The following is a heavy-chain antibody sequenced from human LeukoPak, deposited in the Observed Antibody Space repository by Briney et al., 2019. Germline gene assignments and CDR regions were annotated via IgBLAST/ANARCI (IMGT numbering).Heavy chain of an antibody. V-gene: IGHV4-34*01. D-gene: IGHD5-24*01. Sequence: SGGSLRLSCAVYGGSFSGYYWSWIRQPPGKGLEWIGEINHSGSTNYNPSLKSRVTISVDTSKNQFSLKLSSVTAADTAVYYCARGRSVRARDGYKPLDYWGQGTLVTVSS. J-gene: IGHJ4*02. CDR1: GGSFSGYY. CDR2: INHSGST. CDR3: ARGRSVRARDGYKPLDY.